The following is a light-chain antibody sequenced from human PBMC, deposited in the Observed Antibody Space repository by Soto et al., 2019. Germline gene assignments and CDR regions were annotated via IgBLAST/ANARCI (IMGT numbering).Light chain of an antibody. CDR1: SSDIGGYNY. CDR2: DVT. J-gene: IGLJ1*01. V-gene: IGLV2-14*03. Sequence: QSALTQPASVSGSPGQSIAISCTGTSSDIGGYNYVSWYQQHPGKAPKLLIYDVTHRPSGVSNRFSGSKSGDTASLTISGLQAEDEADYYCSSYTSTSTPYAFGTGTKLTVL. CDR3: SSYTSTSTPYA.